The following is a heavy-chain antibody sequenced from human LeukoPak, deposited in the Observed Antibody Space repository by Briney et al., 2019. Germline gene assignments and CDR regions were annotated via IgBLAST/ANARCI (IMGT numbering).Heavy chain of an antibody. V-gene: IGHV3-74*01. CDR2: INSDGSST. D-gene: IGHD3-3*01. CDR1: GFTFSSYW. CDR3: ARHHFYDFWSGYYQGYFDY. Sequence: PGGSLRLSCAASGFTFSSYWMHWVRQAPGKGLVWVSRINSDGSSTSYADSVKGRFTISRDNAKNTLYLQMNSLRAEDTAVYYCARHHFYDFWSGYYQGYFDYWGRGTLVTVSS. J-gene: IGHJ4*02.